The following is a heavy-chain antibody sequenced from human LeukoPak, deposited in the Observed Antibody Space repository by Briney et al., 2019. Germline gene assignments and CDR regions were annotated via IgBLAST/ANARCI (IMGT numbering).Heavy chain of an antibody. D-gene: IGHD2-2*01. CDR3: AREDCSSTSCYRYYYYYMDV. Sequence: SETLSLTCTVSGGSISSYHWSWIRQPAGKGLEWIGRIYTSGSTNYNPSLKSRVTMSVDTSKNQFSLKLSSVTAADTAVYYCAREDCSSTSCYRYYYYYMDVWGKGTTVTVSS. CDR2: IYTSGST. CDR1: GGSISSYH. J-gene: IGHJ6*03. V-gene: IGHV4-4*07.